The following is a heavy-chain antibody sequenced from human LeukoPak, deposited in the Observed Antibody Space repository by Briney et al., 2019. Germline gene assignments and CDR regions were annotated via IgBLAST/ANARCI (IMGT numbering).Heavy chain of an antibody. D-gene: IGHD3-10*01. CDR1: GFTFSDYG. J-gene: IGHJ5*01. V-gene: IGHV3-23*01. Sequence: GGTLRLSCAASGFTFSDYGMTWVRQAPGKGLEWVSAIGSRGVATFYADSVKGRFTISRDNSRNMLFLQMNSLRAEDTAVYYCAKDQLVFGPGTNHNRWLDSWGQGTLVTVSS. CDR2: IGSRGVAT. CDR3: AKDQLVFGPGTNHNRWLDS.